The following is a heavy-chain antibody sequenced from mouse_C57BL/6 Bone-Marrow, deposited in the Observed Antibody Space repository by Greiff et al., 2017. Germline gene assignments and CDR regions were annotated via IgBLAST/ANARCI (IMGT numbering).Heavy chain of an antibody. J-gene: IGHJ3*01. V-gene: IGHV1-81*01. CDR3: ARRGTYYSNPCAY. Sequence: QVQLKESGAELARPGASVKLSCKASGYTFTSYGISWVKQRTGQGLEWIGEIYPRSGNTYYNEKFKGKATLTADKSSSTAYMELRSLTSEDSAVYFCARRGTYYSNPCAYWGQGTLVTVSA. CDR2: IYPRSGNT. CDR1: GYTFTSYG. D-gene: IGHD2-5*01.